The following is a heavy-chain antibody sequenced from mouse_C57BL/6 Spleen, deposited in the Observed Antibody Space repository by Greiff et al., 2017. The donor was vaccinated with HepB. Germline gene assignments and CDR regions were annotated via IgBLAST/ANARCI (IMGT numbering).Heavy chain of an antibody. CDR2: INPNNGGT. CDR3: ARGGPNSNYWYFDV. D-gene: IGHD2-5*01. J-gene: IGHJ1*03. V-gene: IGHV1-18*01. Sequence: VQLQQSGPELVKPGASVKIPCKASGYTFTDYNMDWVKQSHGKSLEWIGDINPNNGGTIYNQKFKGKATLTVDKSSSTAYMELRSLTSEDTAVYYCARGGPNSNYWYFDVWGTGTTVTVSS. CDR1: GYTFTDYN.